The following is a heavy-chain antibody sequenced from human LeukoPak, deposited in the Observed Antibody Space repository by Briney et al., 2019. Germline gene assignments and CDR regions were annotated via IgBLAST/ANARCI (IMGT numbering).Heavy chain of an antibody. CDR1: GYTFTSYG. Sequence: ASVKVSCKASGYTFTSYGISWVRQAPGQGLEWMGWISAYNGNTNYAQKLQGRVTMTTDTSTSTAHMELRSLRSDDTAVYYCARENKLVSFDYWGQGTLVTVSS. CDR2: ISAYNGNT. D-gene: IGHD1/OR15-1a*01. CDR3: ARENKLVSFDY. J-gene: IGHJ4*02. V-gene: IGHV1-18*01.